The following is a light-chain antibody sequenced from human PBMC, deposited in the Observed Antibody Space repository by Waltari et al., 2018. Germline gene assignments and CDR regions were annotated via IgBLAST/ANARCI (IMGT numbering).Light chain of an antibody. CDR2: EDN. V-gene: IGLV2-23*01. CDR3: CSYAGSSIWV. Sequence: QSALTQPASVSGSPGQSITISCTGTSSDVGSSNLVSWYHQHPGKAPKLMIYEDNKRPSGVSNRFPGSKSGNTASLTITGLQAEDEADYYCCSYAGSSIWVFGGGTELTVL. CDR1: SSDVGSSNL. J-gene: IGLJ3*02.